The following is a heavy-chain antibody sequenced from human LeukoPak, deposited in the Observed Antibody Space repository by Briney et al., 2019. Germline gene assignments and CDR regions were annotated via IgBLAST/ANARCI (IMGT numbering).Heavy chain of an antibody. Sequence: GGFLRLSCVASGFTFSSYAMHWVRHAPGKGMEWVAVISYDGSNKYYADSVKGRFTISRDNSKNTLYLQMNSLRAEDTAVYYCAREESSSWFPHYYYYGMDVCGKGTTVTVSS. D-gene: IGHD6-13*01. V-gene: IGHV3-30*04. J-gene: IGHJ6*04. CDR3: AREESSSWFPHYYYYGMDV. CDR1: GFTFSSYA. CDR2: ISYDGSNK.